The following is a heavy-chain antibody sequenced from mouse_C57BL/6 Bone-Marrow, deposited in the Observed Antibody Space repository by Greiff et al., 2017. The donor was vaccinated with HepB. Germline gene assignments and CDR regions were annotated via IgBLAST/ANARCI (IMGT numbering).Heavy chain of an antibody. V-gene: IGHV1-80*01. CDR1: GYAFSSYW. CDR2: IYPGDGDT. D-gene: IGHD2-2*01. Sequence: VKLQQSGAELVKPGASVKISCKASGYAFSSYWMNWVKQRPGKGLEWIGQIYPGDGDTNYNGKFKGKATLTADKSSSTAYMQLSSLTSEDSAVYFCARSSPSTMVTTYYFDYWGQGTTLTVSS. J-gene: IGHJ2*01. CDR3: ARSSPSTMVTTYYFDY.